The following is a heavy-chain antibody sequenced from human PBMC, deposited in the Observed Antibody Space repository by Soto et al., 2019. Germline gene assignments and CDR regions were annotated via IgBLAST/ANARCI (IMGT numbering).Heavy chain of an antibody. V-gene: IGHV3-21*01. CDR2: ISSSSSYI. Sequence: GRSIRPSCAAFGFTFSSLSMHRVRQTKGKGLEWVSSISSSSSYIYYAVSVKGRFTISRDNAKNSLYLQMNSLRAEDTAVYYCARDVMVYASPYYYYYMDIWGKGTTVNVSS. D-gene: IGHD2-8*01. J-gene: IGHJ6*03. CDR1: GFTFSSLS. CDR3: ARDVMVYASPYYYYYMDI.